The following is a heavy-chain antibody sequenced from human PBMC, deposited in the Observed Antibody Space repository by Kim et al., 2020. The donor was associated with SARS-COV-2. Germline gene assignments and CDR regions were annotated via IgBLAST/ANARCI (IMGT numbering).Heavy chain of an antibody. V-gene: IGHV3-23*01. Sequence: GGSLRLSCAASGFTFSSYAMSWVRQAPGKGLEWVSAISGSGGSTYYADSVKGRFTISRDNSKDTLYLQMNSLRAEDTAVYYCAKPGHSDIVATIYHYWGQGTLVTVSS. CDR1: GFTFSSYA. J-gene: IGHJ4*02. CDR2: ISGSGGST. D-gene: IGHD5-12*01. CDR3: AKPGHSDIVATIYHY.